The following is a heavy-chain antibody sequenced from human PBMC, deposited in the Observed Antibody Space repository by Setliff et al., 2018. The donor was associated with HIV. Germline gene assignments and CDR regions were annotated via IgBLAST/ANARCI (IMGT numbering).Heavy chain of an antibody. CDR3: ARDRGVYCISSSCYSPVDAFDI. Sequence: ASVKVSCKASGHTFSTYGISWVRQAPGQGLEWMGWISAYNGNTNYAQKLQGRVTVTTDTSTSTAYMELRSLRSDDTAVYYCARDRGVYCISSSCYSPVDAFDIWGQGTMVTVPS. CDR2: ISAYNGNT. CDR1: GHTFSTYG. J-gene: IGHJ3*02. D-gene: IGHD2-2*01. V-gene: IGHV1-18*01.